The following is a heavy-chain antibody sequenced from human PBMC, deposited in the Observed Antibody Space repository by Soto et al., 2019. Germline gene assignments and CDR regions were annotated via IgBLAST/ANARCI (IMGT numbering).Heavy chain of an antibody. D-gene: IGHD1-7*01. CDR2: ISAYNGNT. CDR3: ARVGSRELELRPLHEDFDY. V-gene: IGHV1-18*01. CDR1: GYTFTSYG. Sequence: GASVKVSCKASGYTFTSYGISWVRQAPGQGLEWMGWISAYNGNTNYAQKLQGRVTMTTDTSTSTAYMELRSLRSDDTAVYYCARVGSRELELRPLHEDFDYWGQGTLVTVSS. J-gene: IGHJ4*02.